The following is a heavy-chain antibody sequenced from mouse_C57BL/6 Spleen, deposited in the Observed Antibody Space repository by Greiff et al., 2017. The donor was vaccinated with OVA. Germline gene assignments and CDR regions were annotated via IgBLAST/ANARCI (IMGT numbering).Heavy chain of an antibody. CDR2: IYPGSGST. D-gene: IGHD2-4*01. Sequence: QVQLQQPGAELVKPGASVKMSCKASGYTFTSYWITWVKQRPGQGLAWIGDIYPGSGSTNYNEKFKSKATLTVDKSSSTAYMQLSSLTSEDSAVYYCARGGRYDYEMAWFAYWGQGTLVTVSA. CDR3: ARGGRYDYEMAWFAY. J-gene: IGHJ3*01. CDR1: GYTFTSYW. V-gene: IGHV1-55*01.